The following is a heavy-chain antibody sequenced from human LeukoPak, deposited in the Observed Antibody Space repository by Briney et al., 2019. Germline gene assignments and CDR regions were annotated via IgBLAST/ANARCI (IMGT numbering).Heavy chain of an antibody. J-gene: IGHJ4*02. Sequence: PGGSLRLSCAASGSTFSSYGMHWVRQAPGKGLEWVAVISYDGSNKYYADSVKGRFTISRDNSKNTLYLQMNSLRAEDTAVYYCAKGSGGYNYWGQGTLVTVSS. V-gene: IGHV3-30*18. CDR2: ISYDGSNK. D-gene: IGHD5-24*01. CDR3: AKGSGGYNY. CDR1: GSTFSSYG.